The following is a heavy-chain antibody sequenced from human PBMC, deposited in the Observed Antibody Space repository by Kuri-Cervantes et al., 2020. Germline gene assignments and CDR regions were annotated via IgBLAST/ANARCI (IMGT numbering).Heavy chain of an antibody. Sequence: ASVKVSCKASGYTFTNYYMHWVRQAPGQGLEWMGMINSSGGSTSHAQKFQGRVTMTRDTSTSTVYMELSSLRSEDTAVYYCARGLPRGVVTPSYYYYGMDVWGQGTTVTVSS. CDR2: INSSGGST. D-gene: IGHD3-3*01. J-gene: IGHJ6*02. CDR3: ARGLPRGVVTPSYYYYGMDV. V-gene: IGHV1-46*01. CDR1: GYTFTNYY.